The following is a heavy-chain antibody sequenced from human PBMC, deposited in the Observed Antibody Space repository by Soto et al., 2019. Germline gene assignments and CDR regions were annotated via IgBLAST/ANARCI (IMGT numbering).Heavy chain of an antibody. V-gene: IGHV3-53*01. CDR3: VRPLPSGRNYGMDV. CDR1: GLSVRNNY. CDR2: IYNDGTT. D-gene: IGHD3-10*01. Sequence: GGSLRLSCTASGLSVRNNYMSWVRQAPGMGLEWVSVIYNDGTTYYADSVKGRFTISRDTSKNRLSLQMDSLRAEDTAVYYCVRPLPSGRNYGMDVWGQGTTVTVSS. J-gene: IGHJ6*02.